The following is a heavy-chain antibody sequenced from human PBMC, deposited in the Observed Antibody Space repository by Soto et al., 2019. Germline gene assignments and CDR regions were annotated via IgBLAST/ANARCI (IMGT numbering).Heavy chain of an antibody. D-gene: IGHD6-6*01. CDR2: IHSGGTT. Sequence: EVQLVESGGGLVQPGGSLRLSCAASGFNVNSNYMTWVRQAPGKGLEWVSVIHSGGTTYYADSVKGRFTISRDNSKNTLYLQMNRLRAEDAAVYFCARGAYSSSFSSPLFYFDYWGQGTLVTVPS. J-gene: IGHJ4*02. CDR3: ARGAYSSSFSSPLFYFDY. CDR1: GFNVNSNY. V-gene: IGHV3-66*01.